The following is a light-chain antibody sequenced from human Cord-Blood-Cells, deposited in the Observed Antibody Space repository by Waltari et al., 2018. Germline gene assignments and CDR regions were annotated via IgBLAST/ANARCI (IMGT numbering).Light chain of an antibody. CDR3: QQYGSSPYT. CDR2: GAS. V-gene: IGKV3-20*01. J-gene: IGKJ2*01. Sequence: EIVLTQSPGTLSLSPGERATFSCRASQSVSSSYLAWYQHKPGQAPRLLIYGASSRATGIPDRFSGSGSGTDFTLTISRLEPEDFAVYYCQQYGSSPYTFGQGTKLEIK. CDR1: QSVSSSY.